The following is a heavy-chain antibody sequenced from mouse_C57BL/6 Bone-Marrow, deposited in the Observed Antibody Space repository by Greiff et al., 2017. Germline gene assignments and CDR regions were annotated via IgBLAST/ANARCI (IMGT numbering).Heavy chain of an antibody. CDR2: IDPSDSYT. CDR3: ARCRYSKNAMDY. J-gene: IGHJ4*01. D-gene: IGHD2-5*01. Sequence: QVQLQQPGAELVMPGASVKLSCKASGYTFTSYWMHWVKQRPGQGLEWIGAIDPSDSYTNYNQKFKGKSTLTVDKSSSTAYMQLSSLTSEDSAVYYCARCRYSKNAMDYWGKGTSVTVSS. V-gene: IGHV1-69*01. CDR1: GYTFTSYW.